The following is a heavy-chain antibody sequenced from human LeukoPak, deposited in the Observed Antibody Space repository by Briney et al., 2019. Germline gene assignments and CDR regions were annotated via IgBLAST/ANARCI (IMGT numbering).Heavy chain of an antibody. D-gene: IGHD2-15*01. CDR2: IYYSGST. CDR1: GGSISSYY. V-gene: IGHV4-4*07. J-gene: IGHJ4*02. CDR3: ARLSRYCSGGSCLNFDY. Sequence: PSETLSLTCTVSGGSISSYYWSWIRQPAGKGLEWIGRIYYSGSTNYNPSLKSRVTISVDTSKNQFSLKLSSVTAADTAVYYCARLSRYCSGGSCLNFDYWGQGTLVTVSS.